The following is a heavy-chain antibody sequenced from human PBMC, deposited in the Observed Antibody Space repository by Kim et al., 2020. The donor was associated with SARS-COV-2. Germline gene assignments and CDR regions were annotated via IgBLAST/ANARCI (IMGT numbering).Heavy chain of an antibody. CDR3: AKDHPSSGWPAFDS. D-gene: IGHD6-19*01. CDR1: GFTFSSRA. V-gene: IGHV3-23*01. J-gene: IGHJ4*02. CDR2: VNNGGNA. Sequence: GESLRLSCAASGFTFSSRAMSWVRQAPGKGPEWVASVNNGGNAYYADSVKGRFTVSRDITRDTLYLQMNSLRAEDTALYFCAKDHPSSGWPAFDSWGQGTLVTVSS.